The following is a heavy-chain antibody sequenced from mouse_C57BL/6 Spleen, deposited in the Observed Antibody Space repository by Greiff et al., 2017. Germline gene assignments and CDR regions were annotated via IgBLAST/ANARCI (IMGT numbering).Heavy chain of an antibody. CDR1: GYSFTGYY. CDR3: ARSENYYAMDY. Sequence: VQLQQSGPELVKPGASVKISCKASGYSFTGYYMNWVKQSPEKSLEWIGEINPSTGGTTYNQKFKAKATLTVDKSSSTAYMQLKSLTSEDSAIYYCARSENYYAMDYGGQGTTVTVSS. J-gene: IGHJ4*01. CDR2: INPSTGGT. V-gene: IGHV1-42*01.